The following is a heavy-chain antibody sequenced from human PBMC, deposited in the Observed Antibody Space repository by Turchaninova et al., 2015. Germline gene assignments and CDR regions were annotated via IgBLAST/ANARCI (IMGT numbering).Heavy chain of an antibody. CDR1: GFSPSNVRMG. CDR3: ARGTCSGGSCYSPDSFDI. D-gene: IGHD2-15*01. J-gene: IGHJ3*02. CDR2: ILSNDEK. V-gene: IGHV2-26*01. Sequence: QVTLKESGPVLVKPTETLTLTCTVSGFSPSNVRMGVSWIRQPPGKALEWLAHILSNDEKSYSRSLKSRFTISKDTSKSQVVLTMTNMDPVDTATYYCARGTCSGGSCYSPDSFDIWGQGTMVTVSS.